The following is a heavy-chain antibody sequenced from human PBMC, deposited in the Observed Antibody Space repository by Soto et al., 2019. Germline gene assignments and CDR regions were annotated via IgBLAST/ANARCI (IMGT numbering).Heavy chain of an antibody. CDR2: IKSKTDGGTT. D-gene: IGHD3-10*01. CDR1: GFTFSNAW. CDR3: TTTKKYYYGSGSYGGGFDY. Sequence: GSLRLSCAASGFTFSNAWMSWVRQAPGKGLECVGRIKSKTDGGTTDYAAPVKGRFTISRDDSKNTLYLQMNSLKTEDTAVYYCTTTKKYYYGSGSYGGGFDYWGQGTLVTVSS. V-gene: IGHV3-15*01. J-gene: IGHJ4*02.